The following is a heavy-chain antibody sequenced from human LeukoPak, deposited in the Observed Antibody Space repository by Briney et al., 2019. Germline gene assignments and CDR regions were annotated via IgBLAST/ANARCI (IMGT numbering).Heavy chain of an antibody. Sequence: GGSLRLSCAASGFTFSTYGMHWVRRAPGKGLEWVAFIRNDENNKYYADSVKGRFTISRDNSKSTLYLQMNSLRAEDTAVYYCARPGYDPNYYYYGMDVWGQGTTVTVSS. D-gene: IGHD5-12*01. CDR2: IRNDENNK. V-gene: IGHV3-30*02. CDR3: ARPGYDPNYYYYGMDV. J-gene: IGHJ6*02. CDR1: GFTFSTYG.